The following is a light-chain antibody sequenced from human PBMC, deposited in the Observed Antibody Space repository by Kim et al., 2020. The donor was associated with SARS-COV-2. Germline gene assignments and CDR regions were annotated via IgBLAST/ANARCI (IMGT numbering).Light chain of an antibody. CDR3: YSAADNVGV. V-gene: IGLV3-27*01. J-gene: IGLJ3*02. CDR2: KDS. CDR1: ILATKY. Sequence: SYELTQPSSVSVSPGQTATITCSGDILATKYARWFQQKPGQAPVVVIYKDSERPSGIPERFSGSSSGTKVTLTISGARAEDEADYYCYSAADNVGV.